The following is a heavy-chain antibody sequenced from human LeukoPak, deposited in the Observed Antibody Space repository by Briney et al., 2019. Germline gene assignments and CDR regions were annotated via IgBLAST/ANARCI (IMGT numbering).Heavy chain of an antibody. CDR3: ARQRKGTVGATSLYY. V-gene: IGHV4-39*01. D-gene: IGHD1-26*01. CDR1: GGSISSSNYY. Sequence: SETLSLTCTVSGGSISSSNYYWGWIRQPPGKGLEWIGSIYYSGSTYYNPSLKSRVTISVDTSKNQFSLKLSSVTAADTAVYYCARQRKGTVGATSLYYWSQGTLVTVSS. J-gene: IGHJ4*02. CDR2: IYYSGST.